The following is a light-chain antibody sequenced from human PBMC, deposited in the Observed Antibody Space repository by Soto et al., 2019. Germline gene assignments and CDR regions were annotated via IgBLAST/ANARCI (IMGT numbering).Light chain of an antibody. J-gene: IGKJ2*01. V-gene: IGKV1-39*01. CDR2: AAY. CDR1: QSIRSY. CDR3: QQSYSTPFT. Sequence: DIQMTQSPSSLSASVGDRVTITCRASQSIRSYLNWYQQKPGKAPKLLIYAAYSLQSGVPSRFSGSGSGTDFTLTISSLQPEDFATYYCQQSYSTPFTFGLGTNLEIK.